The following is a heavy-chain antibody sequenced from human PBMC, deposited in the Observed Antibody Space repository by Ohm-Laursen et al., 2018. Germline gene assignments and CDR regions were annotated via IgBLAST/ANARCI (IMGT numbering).Heavy chain of an antibody. CDR1: GGSFSGYY. CDR2: INHSGST. J-gene: IGHJ4*02. Sequence: TLSLTYAVYGGSFSGYYWSWIRQPPGKGLEWIGEINHSGSTNYNPSLKSRVTISVDTSKNQFSLKLSSVTAADTAVYYCARDGYCGGDCYPDYWGQGTLVAVSS. D-gene: IGHD2-21*02. V-gene: IGHV4-34*01. CDR3: ARDGYCGGDCYPDY.